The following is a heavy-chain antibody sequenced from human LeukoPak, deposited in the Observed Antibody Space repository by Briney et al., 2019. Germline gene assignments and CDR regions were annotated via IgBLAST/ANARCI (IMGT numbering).Heavy chain of an antibody. CDR2: ISYDGSNK. Sequence: GGSLRLSCAASGFTFGTYGMHWVRQAPGKGLEWVAVISYDGSNKYYADSVKGRFTISRDNSKNTLYLQMNSLRAEDTAVYYCAKSDGSGSYGGYYFDYWGQGTLVTVSS. J-gene: IGHJ4*02. D-gene: IGHD3-10*01. CDR1: GFTFGTYG. CDR3: AKSDGSGSYGGYYFDY. V-gene: IGHV3-30*18.